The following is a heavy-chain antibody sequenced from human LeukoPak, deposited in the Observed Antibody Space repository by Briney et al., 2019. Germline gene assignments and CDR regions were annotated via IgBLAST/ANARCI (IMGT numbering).Heavy chain of an antibody. J-gene: IGHJ3*02. CDR3: ARVIAVAGTFAFDI. Sequence: SGPALVKPTQTLTLTCTFSGFSLSTSGMCVSWIRLPPGKALEWLALIDWDDDKYYSTSLKTRLTISKDTSKNQVVLTMTNMDPVDTATYYCARVIAVAGTFAFDIWGQGTMVTVSS. V-gene: IGHV2-70*01. CDR2: IDWDDDK. CDR1: GFSLSTSGMC. D-gene: IGHD6-19*01.